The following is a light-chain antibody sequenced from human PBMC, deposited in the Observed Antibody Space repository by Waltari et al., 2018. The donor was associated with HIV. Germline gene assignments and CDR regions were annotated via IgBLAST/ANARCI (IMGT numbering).Light chain of an antibody. J-gene: IGKJ1*01. V-gene: IGKV1-5*03. CDR3: QHYNSYPLT. CDR2: QAS. CDR1: QSISSW. Sequence: DIQMTQTPSTLSASVGDRVTINCRASQSISSWLAWYEQQPGKAPKLLNYQASSVETGVPPRFRGSGSGTEFTLTISSLHPVDCVTYYCQHYNSYPLTFGQGTKVEI.